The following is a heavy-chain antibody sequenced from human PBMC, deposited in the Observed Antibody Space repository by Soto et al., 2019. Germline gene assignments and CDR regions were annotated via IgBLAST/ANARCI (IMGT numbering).Heavy chain of an antibody. D-gene: IGHD3-9*01. Sequence: QVQLVESGGGVVQPGRSLRLSCAASEFRFSSYVMHWVRQAPGKGLEWVAVIWYDGSNKYHADSVKGRFTISRDNSNKMVYLQMNSLRVEDTAVYYCARARDATGPFDHWGQGTLVTVSS. J-gene: IGHJ4*02. CDR2: IWYDGSNK. V-gene: IGHV3-33*01. CDR1: EFRFSSYV. CDR3: ARARDATGPFDH.